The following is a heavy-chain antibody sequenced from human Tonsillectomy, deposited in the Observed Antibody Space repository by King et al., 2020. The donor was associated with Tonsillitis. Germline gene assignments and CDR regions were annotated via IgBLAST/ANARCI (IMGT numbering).Heavy chain of an antibody. CDR2: IYPGDSDT. V-gene: IGHV5-51*01. J-gene: IGHJ4*02. Sequence: QLVQSRAEVKKPGESLKISCKASGYIFTNYWIDWVRQMPGKGLEWMGIIYPGDSDTRYSPSFQGQVTISADKSISTAYLQWSSLKASDTAMYYCTRLTYDTSGYYGGDFDYWGQGTLVTVSS. CDR1: GYIFTNYW. D-gene: IGHD3-22*01. CDR3: TRLTYDTSGYYGGDFDY.